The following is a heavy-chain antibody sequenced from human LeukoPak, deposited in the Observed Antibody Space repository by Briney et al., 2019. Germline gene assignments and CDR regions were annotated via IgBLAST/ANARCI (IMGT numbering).Heavy chain of an antibody. CDR2: ISAYNGNT. J-gene: IGHJ6*03. Sequence: GASVKVSCKASGHTFTSYGISWVRQAPGQGLEWMGWISAYNGNTNYAQKLQGRVTMTTDTSTSTAYMELRSLRSDDTAVYYCARSNNLYFDWLLGGYYYYYYMDVWGKGTTVTISS. D-gene: IGHD3-9*01. CDR3: ARSNNLYFDWLLGGYYYYYYMDV. V-gene: IGHV1-18*01. CDR1: GHTFTSYG.